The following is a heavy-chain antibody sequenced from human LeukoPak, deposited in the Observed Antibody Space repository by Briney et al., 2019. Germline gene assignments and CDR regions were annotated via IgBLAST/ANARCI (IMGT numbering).Heavy chain of an antibody. D-gene: IGHD2-2*01. CDR2: INHSGST. Sequence: SETLSLTCAVYGGSFSGYYWSWIRQPPGKGLEWIGEINHSGSTNYNPSLKSRVTISVDTSKNQFSLKLSSVTAADTAVYYCARAQGYCSSTSCFNWFDPWGQGTLVTVSS. V-gene: IGHV4-34*01. CDR1: GGSFSGYY. J-gene: IGHJ5*02. CDR3: ARAQGYCSSTSCFNWFDP.